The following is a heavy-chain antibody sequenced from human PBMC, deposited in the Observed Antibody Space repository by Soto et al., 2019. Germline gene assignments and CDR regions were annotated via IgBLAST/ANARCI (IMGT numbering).Heavy chain of an antibody. V-gene: IGHV3-9*01. Sequence: GGSLRLSCAASGFTFDDYAMHWVRQAPGKGLEWVSGISWNSGSIGYADSVKGRFTISRDNAKNSLYLQMNSLRAEDTALYYCAKDIIDIAAAGSYFDYWGQGTLVTVSS. D-gene: IGHD6-13*01. J-gene: IGHJ4*02. CDR2: ISWNSGSI. CDR3: AKDIIDIAAAGSYFDY. CDR1: GFTFDDYA.